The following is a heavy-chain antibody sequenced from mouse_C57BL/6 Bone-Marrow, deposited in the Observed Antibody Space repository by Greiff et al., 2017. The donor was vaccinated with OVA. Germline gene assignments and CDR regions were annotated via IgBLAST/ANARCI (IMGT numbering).Heavy chain of an antibody. Sequence: VQLQQPGAELVKPGASVKMSCKASGYTFTSYWITWVKQRPGQGLEWIGDIYPGSGSTNYNEKFKGKATMTVDTSSSSAYMQLSSLTSEDSAVYYCARRGFWDPHYYAMDYWGQGTSVTVSS. J-gene: IGHJ4*01. CDR2: IYPGSGST. D-gene: IGHD4-1*01. CDR1: GYTFTSYW. V-gene: IGHV1-55*01. CDR3: ARRGFWDPHYYAMDY.